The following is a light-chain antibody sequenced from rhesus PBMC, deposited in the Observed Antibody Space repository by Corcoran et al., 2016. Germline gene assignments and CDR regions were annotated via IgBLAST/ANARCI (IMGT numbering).Light chain of an antibody. Sequence: DIQMTQSPSSLSASVGDRVTITCRASQGITNDLAWYQQKPGETPKLLIYEASSLQSGIPSRFSGSGSGTDFTLTISSLQSEDFATYYCQHYYSTPYNVGQGTKVEIK. V-gene: IGKV1-25*01. CDR3: QHYYSTPYN. J-gene: IGKJ2*01. CDR1: QGITND. CDR2: EAS.